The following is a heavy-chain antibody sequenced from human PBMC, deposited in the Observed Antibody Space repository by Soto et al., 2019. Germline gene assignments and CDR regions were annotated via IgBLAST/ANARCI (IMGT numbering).Heavy chain of an antibody. V-gene: IGHV1-69*08. CDR2: IIPILGIA. J-gene: IGHJ6*02. Sequence: QVQLVQSGAEVKKPGSSVKVSCKASGGTFSSYTISWVRQAPGQGLEWMGRIIPILGIANYAQKFQGRVTITADKATSTAYMELSSLRSEDTAVYYCAREMLYYYGSGSWGDVWGQGTTVTVSS. D-gene: IGHD3-10*01. CDR3: AREMLYYYGSGSWGDV. CDR1: GGTFSSYT.